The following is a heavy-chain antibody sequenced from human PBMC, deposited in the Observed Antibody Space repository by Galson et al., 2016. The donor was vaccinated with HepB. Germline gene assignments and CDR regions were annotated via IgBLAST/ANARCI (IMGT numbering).Heavy chain of an antibody. J-gene: IGHJ4*02. CDR3: AINYSANPGGFDY. V-gene: IGHV4-39*01. Sequence: SETLSLTCTVSGGSISSSSYYWGWIRQPPGKGLEWIGNIYYSGSTYYNPSRKSRVTISVATSKNQFSLKLSPGTAADTAVYYCAINYSANPGGFDYWGQGTLVTVSS. CDR1: GGSISSSSYY. CDR2: IYYSGST. D-gene: IGHD4-23*01.